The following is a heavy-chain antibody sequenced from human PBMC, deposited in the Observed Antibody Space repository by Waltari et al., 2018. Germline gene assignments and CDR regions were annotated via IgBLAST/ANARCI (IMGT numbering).Heavy chain of an antibody. CDR1: GFTFSTYD. J-gene: IGHJ3*02. CDR2: ITHNIRNT. CDR3: AKSHNAYGEGDAFDI. V-gene: IGHV3-23*01. D-gene: IGHD4-17*01. Sequence: EVQLLESGGGLVQPGGSLRLSCTATGFTFSTYDMSWVRQAPGKGLEWVSSITHNIRNTYYADSVEGRFTISRDNSKNTLFLQMNSLRAEDTAVYSCAKSHNAYGEGDAFDIWGQGTMVTVSS.